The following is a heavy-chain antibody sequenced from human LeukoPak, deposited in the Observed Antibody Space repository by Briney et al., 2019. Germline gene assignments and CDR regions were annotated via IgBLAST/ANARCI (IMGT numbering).Heavy chain of an antibody. CDR1: GYTFTSYY. V-gene: IGHV1-46*01. J-gene: IGHJ4*02. CDR2: INPSGGST. CDR3: ARDTISSYYDSSGYPDY. Sequence: ASAKVSCKASGYTFTSYYMHWVRQAPGQGLEWMGIINPSGGSTSYAQKFQGRVTMTRDTSISTAYMELSRLRSDDTAVYYCARDTISSYYDSSGYPDYWGQGTLVTVSS. D-gene: IGHD3-22*01.